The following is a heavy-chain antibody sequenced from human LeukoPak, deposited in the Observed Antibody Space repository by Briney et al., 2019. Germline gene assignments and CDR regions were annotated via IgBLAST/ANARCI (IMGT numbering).Heavy chain of an antibody. CDR3: ARQLGGEGCSSTSCSAEYYFDY. D-gene: IGHD2-2*01. CDR2: IDPSDSYT. J-gene: IGHJ4*02. V-gene: IGHV5-10-1*01. Sequence: GESLKISCKGSGYSFTSYWISWVRQMAGKGLEWMGRIDPSDSYTNYSPSFQGHVTISADKSISTTYLQWSSLKASDTAMYYCARQLGGEGCSSTSCSAEYYFDYWGQGTLVTVSS. CDR1: GYSFTSYW.